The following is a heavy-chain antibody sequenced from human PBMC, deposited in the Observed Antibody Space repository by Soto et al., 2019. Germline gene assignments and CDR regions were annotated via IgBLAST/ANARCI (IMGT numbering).Heavy chain of an antibody. CDR3: AKDRLSHITMIVVVIIPFDY. CDR2: ISGSGGST. J-gene: IGHJ4*02. Sequence: GGSLRLSCAASGFTFSSYAMSWVRQAPGKGLEWVSAISGSGGSTYYADSVKGRFTISRDNSKNTLYLQMNSLRAEDTAVYYCAKDRLSHITMIVVVIIPFDYWGQGTLVTVSS. V-gene: IGHV3-23*01. CDR1: GFTFSSYA. D-gene: IGHD3-22*01.